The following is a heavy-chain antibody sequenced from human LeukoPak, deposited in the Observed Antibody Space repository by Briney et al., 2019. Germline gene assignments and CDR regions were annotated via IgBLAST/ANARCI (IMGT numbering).Heavy chain of an antibody. CDR1: GFPFSDYW. V-gene: IGHV3-7*01. J-gene: IGHJ4*02. CDR2: INQDGRIQ. CDR3: SRSLDY. Sequence: PGGSLRLSCAASGFPFSDYWMDRVRQAPGQGMEWVANINQDGRIQYYADSVRGRFIISRNNAKNSLYLQMYSLRTEDTAIYFCSRSLDYLGQGALVTVSS.